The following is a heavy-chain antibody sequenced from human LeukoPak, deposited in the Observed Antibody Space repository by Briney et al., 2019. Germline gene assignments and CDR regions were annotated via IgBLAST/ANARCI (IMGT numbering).Heavy chain of an antibody. D-gene: IGHD2-15*01. CDR1: GFTFSSYE. V-gene: IGHV3-48*03. CDR2: VSVSGTTI. J-gene: IGHJ4*02. CDR3: AREVAVAAPHFDY. Sequence: GGSLRLSCVASGFTFSSYEMNWLRQAPGKGLEWVSYVSVSGTTIDFPDSVKGRFTISRDNDKNSLFLQMNSLRGEDTAVYYCAREVAVAAPHFDYWGQGTLVTVSS.